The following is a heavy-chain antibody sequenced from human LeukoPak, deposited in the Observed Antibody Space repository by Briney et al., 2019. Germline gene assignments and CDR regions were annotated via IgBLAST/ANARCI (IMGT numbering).Heavy chain of an antibody. J-gene: IGHJ6*02. CDR2: INPNSGGT. Sequence: ASVKVSCKASGYTSTGYYMHWVRQAPGQGLEWMGWINPNSGGTNYAQKSQGWVTMTRDTSISTAYMELSRLRSDDTAVYYCARDSRLLWFGELSSYYGMDVWGQGTTVTVSS. CDR3: ARDSRLLWFGELSSYYGMDV. D-gene: IGHD3-10*01. V-gene: IGHV1-2*04. CDR1: GYTSTGYY.